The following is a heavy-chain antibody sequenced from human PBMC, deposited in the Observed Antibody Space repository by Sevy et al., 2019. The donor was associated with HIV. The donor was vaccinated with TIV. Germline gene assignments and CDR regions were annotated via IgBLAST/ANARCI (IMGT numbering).Heavy chain of an antibody. V-gene: IGHV4-59*03. CDR1: GGPMTTYY. D-gene: IGHD4-17*01. CDR3: AKGFYGAFDP. CDR2: VYYSGST. Sequence: SETLSLTCTVSGGPMTTYYWSWLRQPPGKGLEWIGNVYYSGSTNYNPSLKSRFTISVDTSKNQFSLKLTSVTAADTAVYYCAKGFYGAFDPWGQGTLVTVSS. J-gene: IGHJ5*02.